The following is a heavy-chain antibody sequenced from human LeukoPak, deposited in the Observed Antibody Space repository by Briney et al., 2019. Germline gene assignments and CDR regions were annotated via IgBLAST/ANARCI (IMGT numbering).Heavy chain of an antibody. Sequence: GGPLRLSCAASGFTFSTYNMNWVRQAPGKGLEWVSSITSGGTYTYYADSVKGRFTTSRDNAKNSLSLQLSSLRAEDTAVYYCARGHYDILTASYKWTPDYWGQGILVTVSS. J-gene: IGHJ4*02. CDR3: ARGHYDILTASYKWTPDY. CDR2: ITSGGTYT. D-gene: IGHD3-9*01. V-gene: IGHV3-21*06. CDR1: GFTFSTYN.